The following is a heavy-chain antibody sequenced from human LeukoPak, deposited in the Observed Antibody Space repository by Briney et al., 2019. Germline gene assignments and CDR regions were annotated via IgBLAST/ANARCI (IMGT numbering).Heavy chain of an antibody. Sequence: ASVKVSCKTSGYTFSGSYIRWVRQAPGQGLEWMGRINPNSGDTNYAQNFQGRVTMTRDTSITTAYMELSSLTSDDTAVYFCAGSAENCNNGVCFTDYYMDVWGKGTTVTVSS. CDR1: GYTFSGSY. J-gene: IGHJ6*03. V-gene: IGHV1-2*06. CDR2: INPNSGDT. D-gene: IGHD2-8*01. CDR3: AGSAENCNNGVCFTDYYMDV.